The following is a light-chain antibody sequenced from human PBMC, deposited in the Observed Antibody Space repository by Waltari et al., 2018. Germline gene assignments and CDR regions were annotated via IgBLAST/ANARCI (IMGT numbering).Light chain of an antibody. V-gene: IGKV3-20*01. CDR1: QSVSSNY. J-gene: IGKJ4*01. Sequence: EIVLTQSPGTLPLSPGERATLSCRASQSVSSNYLAWYQQKPGQAPRLLIYDASNRATGIPDRFSGSGSGTDFTLTISRLEPEDFAVYYCHQYGSSPLTFGGGTKVEIK. CDR3: HQYGSSPLT. CDR2: DAS.